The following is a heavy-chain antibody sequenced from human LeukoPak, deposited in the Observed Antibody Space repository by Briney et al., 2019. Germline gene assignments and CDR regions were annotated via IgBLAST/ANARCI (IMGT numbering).Heavy chain of an antibody. D-gene: IGHD1-14*01. V-gene: IGHV4-59*08. CDR2: IYYSGST. J-gene: IGHJ5*02. Sequence: SETLSLTCTVSGGSIRSYYWSWIRQPPGKGLEWIGYIYYSGSTNYNPSLKSRVTISVDTSKNQFSLKLSSVTAADTAVYYCARHGKWFDPWGQGTLVTVSS. CDR1: GGSIRSYY. CDR3: ARHGKWFDP.